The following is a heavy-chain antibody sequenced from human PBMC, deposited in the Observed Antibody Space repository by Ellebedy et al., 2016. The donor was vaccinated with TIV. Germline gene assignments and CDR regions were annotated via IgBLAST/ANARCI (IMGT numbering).Heavy chain of an antibody. V-gene: IGHV3-11*01. Sequence: PGGSLRLSCAASGFTVSGNYMSWVRQAPGKGLGWVSYISYSGDLMYYADSVKGRFTTSRDNAGNSLYLQMNSLRAEDTAVYYCARLGVIAAAGASDYWGQGTLVIVSS. CDR2: ISYSGDLM. CDR3: ARLGVIAAAGASDY. CDR1: GFTVSGNY. D-gene: IGHD6-13*01. J-gene: IGHJ4*02.